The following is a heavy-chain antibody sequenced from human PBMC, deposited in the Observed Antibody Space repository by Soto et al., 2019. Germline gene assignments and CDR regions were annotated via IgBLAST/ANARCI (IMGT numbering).Heavy chain of an antibody. CDR2: MNPNSGNT. D-gene: IGHD6-6*01. V-gene: IGHV1-8*01. J-gene: IGHJ6*02. Sequence: GASVKVSCKASGYTFTSYDINWVRQATGQGLEWMGWMNPNSGNTGYAQKFQGRVTMTRNTSISTAYMELSSLRSEDTAVYYCARKEYSSSSRGYYYYYGMDVWGQGTTVTVSS. CDR3: ARKEYSSSSRGYYYYYGMDV. CDR1: GYTFTSYD.